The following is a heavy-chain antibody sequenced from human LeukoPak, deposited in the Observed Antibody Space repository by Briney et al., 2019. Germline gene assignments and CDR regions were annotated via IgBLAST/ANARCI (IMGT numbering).Heavy chain of an antibody. CDR2: INPNSGGS. CDR3: AAEAAYYYDSRDAFDV. J-gene: IGHJ3*01. Sequence: ASVKVSCKASGYTFTGYYIHWVRQAPGQGLEWMGWINPNSGGSNYAQKFQGRVTMTRDTSISTAYMELSSLRSEDTAVYYCAAEAAYYYDSRDAFDVWGQGTMVTVSS. V-gene: IGHV1-2*02. D-gene: IGHD3-22*01. CDR1: GYTFTGYY.